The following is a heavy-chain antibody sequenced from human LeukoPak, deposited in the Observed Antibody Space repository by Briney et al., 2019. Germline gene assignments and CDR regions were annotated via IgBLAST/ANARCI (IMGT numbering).Heavy chain of an antibody. CDR2: IYYSGST. CDR3: ARGFSNWFDP. J-gene: IGHJ5*02. D-gene: IGHD3-3*01. CDR1: GGPISSYY. V-gene: IGHV4-59*01. Sequence: PSETLSLTCTVSGGPISSYYWSWIRQPPGKGLEWIGYIYYSGSTNYNPSLKSRVTISVDTSKNQFSLKLSSVTAADTAVYYCARGFSNWFDPWGQGTLVTVSS.